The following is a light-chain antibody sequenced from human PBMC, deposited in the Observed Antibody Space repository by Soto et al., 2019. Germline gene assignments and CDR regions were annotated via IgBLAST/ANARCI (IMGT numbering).Light chain of an antibody. CDR1: STDIGSYNY. J-gene: IGLJ2*01. Sequence: QSVLTQPASLSGSPGQSITISCTGTSTDIGSYNYVSRYQQHPSKAHKLIIFDVSYRPSGISDCFSCSKSGNTASLTIFGLQPEDEADYYCSSCGASSTLFGGGTKVTVL. CDR3: SSCGASSTL. CDR2: DVS. V-gene: IGLV2-14*03.